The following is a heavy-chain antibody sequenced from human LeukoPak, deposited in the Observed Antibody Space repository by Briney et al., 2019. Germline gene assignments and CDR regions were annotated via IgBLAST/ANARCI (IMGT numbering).Heavy chain of an antibody. V-gene: IGHV4-30-2*01. J-gene: IGHJ4*02. CDR1: GGSISSGGYS. Sequence: SQTLSLTCAVSGGSISSGGYSWSWIRQPPGKGLEWIGYIYHSGSTYYNPSLKSRVTTSVDRSKNQFSLKLSSVTAADTAVYYCARGHDYGDYVLGYWGQGTLVTVSS. D-gene: IGHD4-17*01. CDR2: IYHSGST. CDR3: ARGHDYGDYVLGY.